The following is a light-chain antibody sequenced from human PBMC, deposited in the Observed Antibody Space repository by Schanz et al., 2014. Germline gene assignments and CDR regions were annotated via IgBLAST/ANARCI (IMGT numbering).Light chain of an antibody. J-gene: IGLJ3*02. Sequence: QSALTQPPSASGSPGQSVTISCTGTSSDIGNYNCVSWYQQHPGQAPKLVIYEVTKRPSGVPDRFSGSKSGNTASLTITGLQAEDEADYYCSSYTSIGTRVFGGGTKLTVL. V-gene: IGLV2-18*02. CDR2: EVT. CDR1: SSDIGNYNC. CDR3: SSYTSIGTRV.